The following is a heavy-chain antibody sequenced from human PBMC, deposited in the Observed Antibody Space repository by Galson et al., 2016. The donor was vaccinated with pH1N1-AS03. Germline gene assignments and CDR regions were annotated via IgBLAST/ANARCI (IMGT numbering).Heavy chain of an antibody. Sequence: CKASGYTFTGFYVHWVRQAPGQGLEWMGWIDPNSGVTNYAQKFQAWVTMTRDTSSTTAYMEVSGLKSDDTAVYYCARDPRGPCTSTTCATAYSFGMDVWGQGTTVIVSS. CDR2: IDPNSGVT. CDR3: ARDPRGPCTSTTCATAYSFGMDV. CDR1: GYTFTGFY. V-gene: IGHV1-2*04. J-gene: IGHJ6*02. D-gene: IGHD2/OR15-2a*01.